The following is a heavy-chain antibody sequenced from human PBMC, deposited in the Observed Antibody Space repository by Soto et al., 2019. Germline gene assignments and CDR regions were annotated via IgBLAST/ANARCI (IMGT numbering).Heavy chain of an antibody. CDR2: IYHSGST. J-gene: IGHJ6*04. CDR1: GGSISSSNW. D-gene: IGHD6-6*01. CDR3: AREDWGSSRPQHYYYSGMDV. V-gene: IGHV4-4*02. Sequence: PSETLSLTCAVSGGSISSSNWWSWVRQPPGKGLEWIGEIYHSGSTNYNPSLKSRVTISVDKSKNQFSLKLSSVTAADTAVYYCAREDWGSSRPQHYYYSGMDVWGKGTTFTVSS.